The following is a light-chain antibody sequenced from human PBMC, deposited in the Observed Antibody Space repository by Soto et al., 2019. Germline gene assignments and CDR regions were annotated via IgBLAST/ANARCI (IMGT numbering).Light chain of an antibody. CDR1: QSVSSSY. J-gene: IGKJ5*01. Sequence: PGERFTLSCRASQSVSSSYLTWYQQKPGQAPRLLIYGASTRATSIPARFSGSGSGTDFTLTISNLQSEDFAVYYCQQYGSSPLLTFGQGTRLEIK. CDR3: QQYGSSPLLT. CDR2: GAS. V-gene: IGKV3-20*01.